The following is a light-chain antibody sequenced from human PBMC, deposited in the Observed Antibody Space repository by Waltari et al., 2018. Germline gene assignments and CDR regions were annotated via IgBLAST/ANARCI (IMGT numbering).Light chain of an antibody. V-gene: IGLV1-44*01. CDR2: NNN. Sequence: QSALTQPPSVSGTPGPRVVIDCSGYASTFGRSTVIWYQQLPGMAPKLLIYNNNGRPSGVPDRFSGSKSGTSASLAINGLQSEDEADYSCAAWIDSLNGPVFGTGTKVTVL. J-gene: IGLJ1*01. CDR3: AAWIDSLNGPV. CDR1: ASTFGRST.